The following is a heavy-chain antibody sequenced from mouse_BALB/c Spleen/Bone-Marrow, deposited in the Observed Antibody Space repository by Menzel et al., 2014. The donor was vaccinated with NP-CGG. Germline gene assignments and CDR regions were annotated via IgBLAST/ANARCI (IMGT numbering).Heavy chain of an antibody. Sequence: VKLMESGAELVRPGSSVKISCKASGDVFSTYWMNWVKQRPGQGLEWIGQIYPGDGDTNYNGKFKGTATLTADKSSSTAYIQLSSLTSEHSPVYFCPRSAYASIYDYSRQGTTLTLSS. V-gene: IGHV1-80*01. J-gene: IGHJ2*01. CDR2: IYPGDGDT. D-gene: IGHD1-1*01. CDR3: PRSAYASIYDY. CDR1: GDVFSTYW.